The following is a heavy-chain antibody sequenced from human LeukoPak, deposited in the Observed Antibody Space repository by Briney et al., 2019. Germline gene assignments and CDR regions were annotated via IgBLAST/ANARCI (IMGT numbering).Heavy chain of an antibody. CDR1: GFTFSSYA. D-gene: IGHD4-23*01. CDR3: AQKGYGGKKTNYYYYYYGMDV. Sequence: GGSLRLSCAASGFTFSSYAISWVRQAPGQGLEWMGGIIPIFGTANYAQKFQGRVTITADESTSTAYMELSSLRSEDTAVYYCAQKGYGGKKTNYYYYYYGMDVWGQGTTVTVSS. J-gene: IGHJ6*02. V-gene: IGHV1-69*01. CDR2: IIPIFGTA.